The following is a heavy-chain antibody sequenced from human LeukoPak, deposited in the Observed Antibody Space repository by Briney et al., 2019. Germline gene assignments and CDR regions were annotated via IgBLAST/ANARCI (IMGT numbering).Heavy chain of an antibody. Sequence: SETLSLTRTVSGGSMSSTSYYWGWIRQPPGKGLEWIGSIYYSGSTYYNPSLKSRVTISVDTSKNQFSLKLSSVTAADTAVFYCARLNYQLLRTLDYWGQGTLVTVSS. CDR3: ARLNYQLLRTLDY. V-gene: IGHV4-39*01. CDR2: IYYSGST. J-gene: IGHJ4*02. CDR1: GGSMSSTSYY. D-gene: IGHD2-2*01.